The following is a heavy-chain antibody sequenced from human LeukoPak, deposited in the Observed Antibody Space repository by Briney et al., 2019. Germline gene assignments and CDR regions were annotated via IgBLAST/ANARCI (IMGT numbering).Heavy chain of an antibody. D-gene: IGHD1-26*01. CDR3: ARDGVGTTIKAFDY. CDR2: IRKDGTDK. CDR1: GFRFSSYW. V-gene: IGHV3-7*01. J-gene: IGHJ4*02. Sequence: GGSLRLSCVASGFRFSSYWMSWVRQAPEKGLEWLANIRKDGTDKYYVDSVKGRFTISRDNAQTSLYLEMDSLTAEDTAVYYCARDGVGTTIKAFDYWGQGALVTVSS.